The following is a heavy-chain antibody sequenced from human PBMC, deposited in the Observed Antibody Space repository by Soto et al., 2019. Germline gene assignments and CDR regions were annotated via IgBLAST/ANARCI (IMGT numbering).Heavy chain of an antibody. J-gene: IGHJ4*02. Sequence: PAGSLRLACSPSVFPFGRSCMHGVRTTPGKGLVWVSRINSDGSSTSYAASMKGRFPVSRDNAKNSVYLEMNSLSAEDTAVYYCARESEDLTSNFDYWGQGILVTVSS. CDR1: VFPFGRSC. V-gene: IGHV3-74*01. CDR2: INSDGSST. CDR3: ARESEDLTSNFDY.